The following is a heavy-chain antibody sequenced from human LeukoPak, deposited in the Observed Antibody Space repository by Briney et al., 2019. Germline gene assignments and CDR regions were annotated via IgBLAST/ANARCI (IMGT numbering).Heavy chain of an antibody. CDR2: IQYDGSYK. J-gene: IGHJ4*02. V-gene: IGHV3-30*02. D-gene: IGHD7-27*01. CDR3: ATGELGHFDY. Sequence: GGSLRLPCAASGFSFNKYAMTWFAQAPAKGLEWVAFIQYDGSYKYYPDSVKGRFTISRDNSNNTLYLQMNSLRAEDTAVYYCATGELGHFDYWGQGTLVTVSS. CDR1: GFSFNKYA.